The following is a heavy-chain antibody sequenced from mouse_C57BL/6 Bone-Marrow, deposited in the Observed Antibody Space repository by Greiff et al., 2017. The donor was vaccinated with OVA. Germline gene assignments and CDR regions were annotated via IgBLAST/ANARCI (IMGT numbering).Heavy chain of an antibody. CDR1: GYTFTSYW. Sequence: VKLMESGAELVRPGPSVKLSCKASGYTFTSYWMHWVKQRPGQGLEWIGVIDPSDSYTNYNQKFKGKATLTVDTSSSTAYMQLSSLTSEDSAVYYCARPLNWDWYFDVWGTGTTVTVSS. CDR2: IDPSDSYT. CDR3: ARPLNWDWYFDV. V-gene: IGHV1-59*01. J-gene: IGHJ1*03. D-gene: IGHD4-1*01.